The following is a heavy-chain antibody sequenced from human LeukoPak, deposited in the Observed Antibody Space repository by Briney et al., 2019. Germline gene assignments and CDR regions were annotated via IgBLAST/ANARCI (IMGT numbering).Heavy chain of an antibody. J-gene: IGHJ3*02. V-gene: IGHV4-39*01. CDR2: IYYSGST. CDR3: ASSIVVVVAATQDDAFDI. D-gene: IGHD2-15*01. CDR1: GGSISSSSYY. Sequence: SETRSLTCTVAGGSISSSSYYWGWIRQPPGKGLEWIGSIYYSGSTYYNPSLKSRVTISVDTSTNKFSLKLSTVAAAETAVYYCASSIVVVVAATQDDAFDIWGQGTMVTVSS.